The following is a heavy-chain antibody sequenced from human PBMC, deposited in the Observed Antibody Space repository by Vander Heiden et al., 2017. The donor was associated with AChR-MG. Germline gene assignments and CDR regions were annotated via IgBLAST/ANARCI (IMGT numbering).Heavy chain of an antibody. CDR1: LSNARMR. CDR3: ARMISTVTFISYYYYYMDV. D-gene: IGHD4-4*01. J-gene: IGHJ6*03. V-gene: IGHV2-26*01. Sequence: LSNARMRASWTRQPLGKALEWLADIFWNDEKSYSTSLKSRLTISKDTSKSQVVLTMTNMDTVDTATYYCARMISTVTFISYYYYYMDVWGKGTTVTVSS. CDR2: IFWNDEK.